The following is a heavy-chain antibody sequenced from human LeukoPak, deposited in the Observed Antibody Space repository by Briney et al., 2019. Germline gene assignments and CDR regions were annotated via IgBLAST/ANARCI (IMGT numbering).Heavy chain of an antibody. CDR1: GFSFSSYG. CDR3: AKDKGGYCSSTSCSYFDY. J-gene: IGHJ4*02. V-gene: IGHV3-30*02. D-gene: IGHD2-2*01. Sequence: GGSLRLSCAASGFSFSSYGMQWVRQTPGKGLEWVAFIRYDGSNKYYADSVKGRFTISRDNSKNTLYLQMNSLRAEDTAVYYCAKDKGGYCSSTSCSYFDYWGQGTLVTVSS. CDR2: IRYDGSNK.